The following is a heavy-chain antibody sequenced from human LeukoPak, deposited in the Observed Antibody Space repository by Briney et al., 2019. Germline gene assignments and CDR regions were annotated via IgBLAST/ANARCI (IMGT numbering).Heavy chain of an antibody. CDR1: GFTFSDYY. CDR2: ISSSGSTI. J-gene: IGHJ3*02. CDR3: AGYSSGWFGSFDI. D-gene: IGHD6-19*01. Sequence: GGSLRLSCAASGFTFSDYYMSWIRQAPGKGLEWVSYISSSGSTIYYADSVKGRFTISRDNAKNSLYLQMSSLRAEDTAVYYCAGYSSGWFGSFDIWAKGQWSPSLQ. V-gene: IGHV3-11*04.